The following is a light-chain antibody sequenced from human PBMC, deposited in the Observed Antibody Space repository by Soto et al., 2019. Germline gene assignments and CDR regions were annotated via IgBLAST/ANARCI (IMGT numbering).Light chain of an antibody. J-gene: IGKJ1*01. CDR1: QNVRTNY. CDR3: QQYGSSPWT. CDR2: GAS. V-gene: IGKV3-20*01. Sequence: EIVLTQSPGTLSLSPGERVTLSCRASQNVRTNYLAWYQQKPGQAPRLLIYGASTRPSGIPERFSGSGSGTDFTLTISRLEPEDFAVYYCQQYGSSPWTFGQGTKVDIK.